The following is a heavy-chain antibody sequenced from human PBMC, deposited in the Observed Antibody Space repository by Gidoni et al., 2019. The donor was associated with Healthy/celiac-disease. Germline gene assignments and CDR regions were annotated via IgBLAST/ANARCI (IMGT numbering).Heavy chain of an antibody. CDR3: ASLSDCSSTSCLTQDDAFDI. CDR2: IIPIFGTA. D-gene: IGHD2-2*01. V-gene: IGHV1-69*01. J-gene: IGHJ3*02. CDR1: GGTFSSYA. Sequence: QVQLVQSGAEVKKPGSSVKVSCKASGGTFSSYAISWVRQAPGQGLEWMGGIIPIFGTANYAQKFQGRVTITADESTSTAYMELSSLRSEDTAVYYCASLSDCSSTSCLTQDDAFDIWGQGTMVTVS.